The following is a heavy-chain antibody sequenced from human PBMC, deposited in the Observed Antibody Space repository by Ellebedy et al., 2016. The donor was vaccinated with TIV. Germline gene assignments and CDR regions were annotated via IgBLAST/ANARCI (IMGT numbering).Heavy chain of an antibody. J-gene: IGHJ4*02. CDR3: ARVIVRNRGLVVVRLGGDYFDH. Sequence: GESLKISCAASGFTFSSFSMNWVRQAPGKGLEWVSYISSDSNSKYSADSVTGRFTISRANAKNSQYLQMNSLSDEDTAVYYCARVIVRNRGLVVVRLGGDYFDHWGQGTLVAVSS. CDR1: GFTFSSFS. D-gene: IGHD2-8*02. V-gene: IGHV3-48*02. CDR2: ISSDSNSK.